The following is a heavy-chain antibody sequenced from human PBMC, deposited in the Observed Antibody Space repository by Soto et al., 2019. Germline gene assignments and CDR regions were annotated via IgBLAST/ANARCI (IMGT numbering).Heavy chain of an antibody. Sequence: SETLSLTCTVSGGSISSGGYYWSWIRQHPGKGLEWIGYSYFSGSTYYNPSLKSRVTISVETAKNQFSLKLSSVTAADTAVYYCATEQVATMIFDYWGQGTLVTVSS. J-gene: IGHJ4*02. CDR1: GGSISSGGYY. D-gene: IGHD5-12*01. V-gene: IGHV4-31*03. CDR2: SYFSGST. CDR3: ATEQVATMIFDY.